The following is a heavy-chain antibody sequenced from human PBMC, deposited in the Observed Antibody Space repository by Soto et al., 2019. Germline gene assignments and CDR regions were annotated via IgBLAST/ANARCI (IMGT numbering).Heavy chain of an antibody. J-gene: IGHJ4*02. CDR1: GYRFTNYW. V-gene: IGHV5-51*01. Sequence: PGESLKISCKGSGYRFTNYWIGWVRQVTGKGLEWVGIIYPGDSDTQYSPSFQGLVTISADKSISTAYLQWSSLKASDTAMYYCARLQAAAGDNDLTFDYWGQGTLVTVS. CDR3: ARLQAAAGDNDLTFDY. D-gene: IGHD6-13*01. CDR2: IYPGDSDT.